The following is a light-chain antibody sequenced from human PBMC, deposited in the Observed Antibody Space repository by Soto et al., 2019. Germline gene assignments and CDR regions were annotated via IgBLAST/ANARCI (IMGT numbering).Light chain of an antibody. CDR2: EVS. Sequence: QSALTQPASVSGSPGQSITISCTGTSSDVGGYNYVSWYQQHPGKAPKLMIYEVSNRPSGVSNRFSGSKSGNTASLTISGLQAEDEAVYYCSSYTSSSTLPFGGGTKVTVL. J-gene: IGLJ2*01. CDR1: SSDVGGYNY. V-gene: IGLV2-14*01. CDR3: SSYTSSSTLP.